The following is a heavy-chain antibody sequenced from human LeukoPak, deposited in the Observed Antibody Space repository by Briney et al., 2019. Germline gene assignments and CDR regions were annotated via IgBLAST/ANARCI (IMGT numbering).Heavy chain of an antibody. CDR3: AGGSGWYSPDY. J-gene: IGHJ4*02. Sequence: GGSRKLSCAASGFTFRGSTMHWVRQASGKGLEWVGLIRSTTNNYATAYAASVRGRFTISRDESKDTAYLQMNSLKTEDTAVYYCAGGSGWYSPDYWGQGTLVTVSS. V-gene: IGHV3-73*01. CDR1: GFTFRGST. CDR2: IRSTTNNYAT. D-gene: IGHD6-19*01.